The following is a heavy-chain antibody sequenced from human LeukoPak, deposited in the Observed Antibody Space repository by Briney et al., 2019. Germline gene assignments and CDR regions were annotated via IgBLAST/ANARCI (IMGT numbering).Heavy chain of an antibody. CDR3: AKSGYYPYFEY. J-gene: IGHJ4*02. Sequence: GGSLRLSCAASGFTVSSNYMSWVRQAPGKGLEWGSVIYSGGSTYYADSVKGRFTISRDNSKNTLSLQMNSLRAEDTAVYYCAKSGYYPYFEYWGLGTLVTVSS. V-gene: IGHV3-66*01. CDR2: IYSGGST. CDR1: GFTVSSNY. D-gene: IGHD3-3*01.